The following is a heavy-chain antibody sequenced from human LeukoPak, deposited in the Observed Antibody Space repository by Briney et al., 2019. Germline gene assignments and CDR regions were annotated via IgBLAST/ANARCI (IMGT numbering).Heavy chain of an antibody. CDR3: AREWGY. Sequence: PSETLSLTCTVSGYSISSGYYWGWIRQPPGKGLEWIGSIYHSGSTYYSPSLESRVTISVDTSKNQFSLKLSSVTAADTAVYYCAREWGYWGQGTLVTVSS. V-gene: IGHV4-38-2*02. CDR1: GYSISSGYY. CDR2: IYHSGST. D-gene: IGHD1-26*01. J-gene: IGHJ4*02.